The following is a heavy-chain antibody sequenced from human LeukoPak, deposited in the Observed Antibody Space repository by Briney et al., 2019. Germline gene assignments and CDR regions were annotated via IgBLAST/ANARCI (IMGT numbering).Heavy chain of an antibody. Sequence: SETLSLTCTVSGGSINDYYWSWIRQPPGMGLEWIGYIYYTGSTNYNPSLKSRVTISADTSKNQFSLRLSSVTAADTAVYYCARTSGSYYLSPDYWGQGTLVTVSS. CDR3: ARTSGSYYLSPDY. CDR1: GGSINDYY. J-gene: IGHJ4*02. V-gene: IGHV4-59*08. D-gene: IGHD1-26*01. CDR2: IYYTGST.